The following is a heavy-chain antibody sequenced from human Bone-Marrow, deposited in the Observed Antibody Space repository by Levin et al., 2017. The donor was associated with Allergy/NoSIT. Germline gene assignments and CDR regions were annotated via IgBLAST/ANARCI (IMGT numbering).Heavy chain of an antibody. CDR3: AREDGSTIDY. V-gene: IGHV4-31*03. CDR1: GGSISSGGYY. CDR2: IYYSGNT. D-gene: IGHD1/OR15-1a*01. Sequence: TLSLTCTVSGGSISSGGYYWSWIRHQPGKGLEWIGYIYYSGNTYYNPSLKSRVMISVDTSKNQFSLKVSSVTAADTAVYYCAREDGSTIDYWGQGILVTVSS. J-gene: IGHJ4*02.